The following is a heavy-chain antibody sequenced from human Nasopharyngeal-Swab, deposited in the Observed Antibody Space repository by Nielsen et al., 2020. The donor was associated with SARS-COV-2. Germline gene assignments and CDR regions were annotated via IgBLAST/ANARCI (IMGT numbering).Heavy chain of an antibody. D-gene: IGHD2-2*01. J-gene: IGHJ4*02. CDR3: ARKLVIAAVLDF. CDR2: MTSRGTTM. V-gene: IGHV3-48*03. Sequence: VRQMPGKGLEWIAYMTSRGTTMYYADSVKGRFTISRDNAKNSLFLQMNRLRVDDTAVYYCARKLVIAAVLDFWGRGTLVTVSS.